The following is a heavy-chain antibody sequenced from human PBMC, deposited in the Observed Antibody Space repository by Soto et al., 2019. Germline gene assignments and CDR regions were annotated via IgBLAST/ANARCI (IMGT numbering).Heavy chain of an antibody. CDR1: GGSFSGYY. Sequence: PSETLSLTCAVYGGSFSGYYWSWIRQPPGKGLEWIGEINHSGSTNYNPSLKSRVTISVDTSKNQFSLKLSSVTAADTAVYYCARGPKNPPSGYFSYFDLWGRGTLVTVSS. V-gene: IGHV4-34*01. CDR3: ARGPKNPPSGYFSYFDL. CDR2: INHSGST. D-gene: IGHD3-22*01. J-gene: IGHJ2*01.